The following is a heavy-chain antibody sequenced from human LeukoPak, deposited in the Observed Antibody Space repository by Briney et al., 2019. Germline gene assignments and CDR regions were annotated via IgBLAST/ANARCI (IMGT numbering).Heavy chain of an antibody. Sequence: ASVKVSCKASGYTFTRYGINWVRQAPGQGLEWMGWISAYNGNTNYAQKLQGRDTMTKDTSTSTAYMELRSLRSDDTAVYYRARSPRYFDWSQVPENWFDPWGQGTLVTVSS. D-gene: IGHD3-9*01. CDR2: ISAYNGNT. V-gene: IGHV1-18*01. CDR3: ARSPRYFDWSQVPENWFDP. CDR1: GYTFTRYG. J-gene: IGHJ5*02.